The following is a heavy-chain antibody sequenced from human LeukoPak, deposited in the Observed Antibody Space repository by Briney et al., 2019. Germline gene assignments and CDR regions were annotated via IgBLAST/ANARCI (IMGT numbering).Heavy chain of an antibody. CDR1: GFTFSSYQ. CDR3: ARPPYGGVDY. V-gene: IGHV3-48*03. CDR2: TTSTGTTI. Sequence: HPGGSLRLSCAASGFTFSSYQMTWVRQAPGKGLQWVSYTTSTGTTIHYADSVKGRFTISRDNANNSLFLQMNSLRAEDTAVYYCARPPYGGVDYWGQGTLVTVSS. J-gene: IGHJ4*02. D-gene: IGHD4-23*01.